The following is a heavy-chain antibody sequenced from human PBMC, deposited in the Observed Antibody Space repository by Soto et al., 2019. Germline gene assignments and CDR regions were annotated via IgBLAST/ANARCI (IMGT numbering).Heavy chain of an antibody. D-gene: IGHD2-21*02. V-gene: IGHV3-23*01. J-gene: IGHJ4*02. CDR2: TLGSGGST. CDR3: LKAGSSVTATPF. CDR1: GFTFSTYA. Sequence: EVQLLESGGGLVQPGGSLTLSCATSGFTFSTYAMNWVRQAPGKGLEWVSVTLGSGGSTYYADSVKGRFTISRDNSRNTLYLQMNSLRAEDTAVYDCLKAGSSVTATPFWGQGTPVTVSS.